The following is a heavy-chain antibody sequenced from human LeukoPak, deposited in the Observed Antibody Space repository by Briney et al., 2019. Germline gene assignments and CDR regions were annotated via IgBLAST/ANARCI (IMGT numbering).Heavy chain of an antibody. CDR1: GFTFSSYG. Sequence: GRSLRLSCAASGFTFSSYGMHWVRQAPGKGLEWVAVISYDGSNKYYADSVKGRFTISRDNSKNTLYLQMNSLRAEDTAVYYCAKDRSRYFDWLFDYWGQGTLVTVSS. CDR3: AKDRSRYFDWLFDY. J-gene: IGHJ4*02. CDR2: ISYDGSNK. D-gene: IGHD3-9*01. V-gene: IGHV3-30*18.